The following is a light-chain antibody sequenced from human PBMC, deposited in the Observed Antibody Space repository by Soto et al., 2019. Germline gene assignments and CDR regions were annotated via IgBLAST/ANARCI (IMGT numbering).Light chain of an antibody. CDR2: KAP. V-gene: IGKV1-5*03. CDR3: QQYNSYSYT. Sequence: DIQMTQSPSILSASVGDSVTIACRDSQSISRYLAWYQQKPGKAPNLLIYKAPNLASGVPSRFTGGGCGTYFTLTINSLQPDDSATYCCQQYNSYSYTFGQGTKLEIK. J-gene: IGKJ2*01. CDR1: QSISRY.